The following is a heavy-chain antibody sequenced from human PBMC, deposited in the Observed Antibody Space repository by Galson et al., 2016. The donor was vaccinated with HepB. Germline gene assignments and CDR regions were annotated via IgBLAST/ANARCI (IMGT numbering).Heavy chain of an antibody. CDR2: ISGNGAWT. D-gene: IGHD3-22*01. V-gene: IGHV3-23*01. J-gene: IGHJ4*02. CDR1: GFTFSSYH. CDR3: AKISGFDNYFDY. Sequence: SLRLSCAASGFTFSSYHMTWVRQAPGKGLEWVAEISGNGAWTHHADSVEGRFSISRGNSKNTLYLQMDSLRAEDTAAYYCAKISGFDNYFDYWGQGTLVPVST.